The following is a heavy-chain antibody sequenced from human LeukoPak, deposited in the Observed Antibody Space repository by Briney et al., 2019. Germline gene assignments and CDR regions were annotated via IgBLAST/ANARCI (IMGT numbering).Heavy chain of an antibody. J-gene: IGHJ3*02. D-gene: IGHD3-22*01. CDR3: ARHTRHYYDSSGDAFDI. CDR1: GGTFSSYA. Sequence: SVKVSCKASGGTFSSYAISWVRQAPGPGLEWMGGIIPIFGTANYALKFQGRVTITTDESTSTAYMELSSLRSEDTAVYYCARHTRHYYDSSGDAFDIWGQGTMVTVSS. V-gene: IGHV1-69*05. CDR2: IIPIFGTA.